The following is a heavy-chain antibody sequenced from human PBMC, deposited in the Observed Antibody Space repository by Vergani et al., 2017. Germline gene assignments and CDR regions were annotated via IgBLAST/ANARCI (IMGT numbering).Heavy chain of an antibody. D-gene: IGHD1-1*01. CDR2: ISSSSSYI. V-gene: IGHV3-21*01. Sequence: VQLVESGGGVVQPGRSLRLSCAASGFTFSSYGMNWVRQAPGKGLEWVSSISSSSSYIYYADSVKGRFTISRDNAKNSLYLQMNSLRAEDTAVYYCARDKGTIQLERPDYYYYMDVWGKGTTVTVSS. J-gene: IGHJ6*03. CDR3: ARDKGTIQLERPDYYYYMDV. CDR1: GFTFSSYG.